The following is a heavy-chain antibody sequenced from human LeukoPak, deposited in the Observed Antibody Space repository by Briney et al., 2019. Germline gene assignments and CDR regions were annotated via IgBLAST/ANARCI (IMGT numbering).Heavy chain of an antibody. CDR3: ARDLKTSGWYGDFDY. CDR2: IFSGGST. J-gene: IGHJ4*02. D-gene: IGHD6-19*01. CDR1: GFTVSSNY. V-gene: IGHV3-53*01. Sequence: GGSLILSCVASGFTVSSNYMSWVRQAPGKGLEWVSAIFSGGSTFYADSVTGRFTISRDNSKNTVYLEMNSLRAEDTAVYYCARDLKTSGWYGDFDYWGQGTLVTVSS.